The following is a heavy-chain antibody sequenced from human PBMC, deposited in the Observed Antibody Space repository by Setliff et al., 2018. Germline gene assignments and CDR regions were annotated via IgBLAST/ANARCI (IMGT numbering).Heavy chain of an antibody. CDR2: ITDDGDTT. CDR3: AREDFSNNGRPFNY. Sequence: GGSLRLSCTTSGFTFFSYTMNWVRQAPGKGLEWVSAITDDGDTTFYADSVKGRFTISRDNSNNTLFLQMNSLRAEDTAVYYCAREDFSNNGRPFNYWGQGTLVTVS. CDR1: GFTFFSYT. V-gene: IGHV3-23*01. D-gene: IGHD4-4*01. J-gene: IGHJ4*02.